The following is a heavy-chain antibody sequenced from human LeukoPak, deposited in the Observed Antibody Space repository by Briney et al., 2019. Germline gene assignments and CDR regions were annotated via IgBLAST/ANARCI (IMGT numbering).Heavy chain of an antibody. Sequence: PSETLSLTCTVSGYSISSGYYWGWIRQPPGKGLEWIGSIYHSGSTYYNPSLKSRVTISVDTSKNQFSLKLSSVTAADTAVYYCASCGEIWFGELHGGDMCYFDYWGQGTLVTVSS. V-gene: IGHV4-38-2*02. J-gene: IGHJ4*02. CDR1: GYSISSGYY. CDR3: ASCGEIWFGELHGGDMCYFDY. CDR2: IYHSGST. D-gene: IGHD3-10*01.